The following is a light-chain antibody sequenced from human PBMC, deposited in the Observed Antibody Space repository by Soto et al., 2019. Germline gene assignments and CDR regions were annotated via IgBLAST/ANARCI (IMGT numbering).Light chain of an antibody. CDR2: KAS. CDR1: QPVGDS. V-gene: IGKV1-5*03. CDR3: QQYNEYSNT. Sequence: DIQVTQSPSTLSASVGDRVTITCRASQPVGDSLAWFQQTPGKAPRLLIYKASTLQGGVPSRFNGSGSGTEFTLSTSSLRPDAFGTYYCQQYNEYSNTFGQGTKVEI. J-gene: IGKJ1*01.